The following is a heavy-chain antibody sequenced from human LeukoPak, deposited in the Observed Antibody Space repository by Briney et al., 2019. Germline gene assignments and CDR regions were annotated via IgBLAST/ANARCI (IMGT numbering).Heavy chain of an antibody. CDR1: GYTFTGYY. CDR3: ARTLYIAAAPGGFDY. J-gene: IGHJ4*02. D-gene: IGHD6-13*01. V-gene: IGHV1-2*02. CDR2: INPKNAGT. Sequence: ASVKVSCRASGYTFTGYYMHWVRQAPGQGLEWMGWINPKNAGTNYAQKFQGRVTMTRDTSTGTAYMELSRLRSDDTAVYYCARTLYIAAAPGGFDYWGQGTLVAVSS.